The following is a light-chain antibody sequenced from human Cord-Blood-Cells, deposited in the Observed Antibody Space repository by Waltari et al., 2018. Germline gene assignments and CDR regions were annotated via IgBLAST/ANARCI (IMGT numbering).Light chain of an antibody. J-gene: IGKJ1*01. CDR3: LQSKNFPQT. Sequence: DIVLTPSPASLAVSPGQRATITCRASESVSFLGINLIHWYQQKPGQPPKLLIYQASNQDSAVPARFSGSGSGTEFTLTINPMEANDTANYYCLQSKNFPQTFGQGTKVEIK. V-gene: IGKV1-5*01. CDR1: ESVSFL. CDR2: QAS.